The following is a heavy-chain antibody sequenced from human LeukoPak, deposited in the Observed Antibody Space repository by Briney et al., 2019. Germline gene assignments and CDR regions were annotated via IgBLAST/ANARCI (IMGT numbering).Heavy chain of an antibody. CDR2: IFPGDSDA. CDR3: ARLARYCSGGSCLHNYFDY. D-gene: IGHD2-15*01. V-gene: IGHV5-51*01. Sequence: GESLKISCKGSGYSFTNYWIGWVRPMPGKGLEVMGIIFPGDSDARYSPSFQGQVTISADKSISTAYLQWSSLKASDTAMYYCARLARYCSGGSCLHNYFDYWGQGTLVTVSS. J-gene: IGHJ4*02. CDR1: GYSFTNYW.